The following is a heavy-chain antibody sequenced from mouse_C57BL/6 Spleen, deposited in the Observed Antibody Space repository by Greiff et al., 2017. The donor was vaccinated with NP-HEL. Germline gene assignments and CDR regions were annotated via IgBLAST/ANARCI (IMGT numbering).Heavy chain of an antibody. CDR1: GYAFSSSW. V-gene: IGHV1-82*01. D-gene: IGHD1-1*01. Sequence: VQLQQSGPELVKPGASVKISCKASGYAFSSSWMNWVKQRPGKGLEWIGRIYPGDGDTNYNGKFKGKATLTADKSSSTAYMQLSSLTSEDSAVYFCARSLYGSYWYFDVWGTGTTVTVSS. CDR2: IYPGDGDT. CDR3: ARSLYGSYWYFDV. J-gene: IGHJ1*03.